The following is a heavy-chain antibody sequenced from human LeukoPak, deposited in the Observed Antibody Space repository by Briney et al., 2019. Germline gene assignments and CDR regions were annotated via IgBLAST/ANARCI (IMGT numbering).Heavy chain of an antibody. J-gene: IGHJ5*02. CDR1: GGSISSYY. Sequence: PSETLSLTCTVSGGSISSYYWSWIRQPPGKGLEWIGYIYTSGSTNYNPSLKSRVTISVDTSKNQFSLKLSSVTAADTAVYYCARHKIRGAAAGTSWFDPWGQGTLVTVSS. V-gene: IGHV4-4*09. CDR2: IYTSGST. D-gene: IGHD6-13*01. CDR3: ARHKIRGAAAGTSWFDP.